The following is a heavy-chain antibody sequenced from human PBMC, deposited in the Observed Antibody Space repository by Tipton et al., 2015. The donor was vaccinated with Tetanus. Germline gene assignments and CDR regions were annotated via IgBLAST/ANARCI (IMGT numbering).Heavy chain of an antibody. V-gene: IGHV3-48*02. D-gene: IGHD4-11*01. J-gene: IGHJ4*02. CDR1: GFTFSSYS. CDR3: AREIGDDDSNYAHFDY. CDR2: ISSSSSTI. Sequence: SLRLSCAASGFTFSSYSMNWVRQAPGKGLEWVSYISSSSSTIYYADSVKGRFTISRDNAKNSLYLQMNSLRDEDTAVYYCAREIGDDDSNYAHFDYWGQGTLVTVSS.